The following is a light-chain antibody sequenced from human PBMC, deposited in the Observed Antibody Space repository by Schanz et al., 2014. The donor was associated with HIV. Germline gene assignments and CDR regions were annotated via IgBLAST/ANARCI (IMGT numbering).Light chain of an antibody. V-gene: IGKV3-20*01. CDR1: QSVSSSY. J-gene: IGKJ4*01. Sequence: EIVLTQSPGTLSLSPGERATLSCRASQSVSSSYLAWYQQKPGQAPRLLIYGASSRATGIPDRFSGGGSGTDFTLTISRLEPEDFAVYFCQYFGNSGGTFGGGTKVEIK. CDR3: QYFGNSGGT. CDR2: GAS.